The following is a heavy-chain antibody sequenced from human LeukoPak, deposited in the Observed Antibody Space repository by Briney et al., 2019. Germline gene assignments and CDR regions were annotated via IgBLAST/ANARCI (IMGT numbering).Heavy chain of an antibody. CDR3: ANLYGDKDGK. V-gene: IGHV3-23*01. CDR1: GFAINSQA. Sequence: PGGSLRLSCTASGFAINSQAMSWVRQAPGKGLEWVSAISGVGDGYYAESVKGRFTIFRDNSKNTVLLQLNRLRAEDTAMYYCANLYGDKDGKWGQGTLVTVSS. J-gene: IGHJ4*02. CDR2: ISGVGDG. D-gene: IGHD4-17*01.